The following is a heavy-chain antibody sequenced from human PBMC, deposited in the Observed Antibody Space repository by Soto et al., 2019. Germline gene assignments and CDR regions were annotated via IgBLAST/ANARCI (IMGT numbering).Heavy chain of an antibody. CDR1: GFTFSSYG. CDR3: ARDVYCTNGVCYVPYYYYGMDV. CDR2: IWYDGSNK. J-gene: IGHJ6*02. V-gene: IGHV3-33*01. D-gene: IGHD2-8*01. Sequence: GGSLRLSCAASGFTFSSYGMHWVRQAPGKGLEWVAVIWYDGSNKYYADSVKGRFTISRDNSKNTLYLQMNSLRAEDTAVYYCARDVYCTNGVCYVPYYYYGMDVWGQGTTVTVSS.